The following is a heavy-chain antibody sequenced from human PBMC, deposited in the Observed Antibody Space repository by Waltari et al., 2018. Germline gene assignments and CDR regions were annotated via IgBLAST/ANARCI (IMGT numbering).Heavy chain of an antibody. V-gene: IGHV3-7*03. J-gene: IGHJ3*02. Sequence: EVQLVESGGGLVQPGGSLSLACAASGFPFSIYWMTWGRQAPGEGLEWVANIKEDGTDTYYVDSVKGRFTISKDNAENSLYLQMNSLRVEDTAIYYCARSQRHSFEICGQGTMVTVSS. CDR2: IKEDGTDT. CDR3: ARSQRHSFEI. CDR1: GFPFSIYW. D-gene: IGHD3-3*02.